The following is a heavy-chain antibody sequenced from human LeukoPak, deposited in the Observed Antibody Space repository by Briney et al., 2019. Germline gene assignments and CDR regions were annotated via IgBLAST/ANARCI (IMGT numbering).Heavy chain of an antibody. J-gene: IGHJ4*02. CDR1: GYTFTSYG. D-gene: IGHD6-19*01. Sequence: ASVKVSCKASGYTFTSYGISWVRQAPGQGLEWMGWTSAYNGNTNYAQKLQGRVTMTTDTSTSTAYMELRSLRSGDTAVYYCARFGGQWLSRNYFDYWGQGTLVTVSS. V-gene: IGHV1-18*01. CDR3: ARFGGQWLSRNYFDY. CDR2: TSAYNGNT.